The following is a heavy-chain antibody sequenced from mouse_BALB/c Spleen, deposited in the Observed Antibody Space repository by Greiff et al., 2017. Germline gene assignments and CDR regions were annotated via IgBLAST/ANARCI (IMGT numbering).Heavy chain of an antibody. CDR1: GFTFSSYA. Sequence: EVKLVESGGGLVKPGGSLKLSCAASGFTFSSYAMSWVRQSPEKRLEWVAEISSGGSYTYYPDTVTGRFTISRDNAKNTLYLEMSSLRSEDTAMYYCARDEGLRGAMDYWGQGTSVTVSS. CDR2: ISSGGSYT. J-gene: IGHJ4*01. V-gene: IGHV5-9-4*01. CDR3: ARDEGLRGAMDY. D-gene: IGHD2-2*01.